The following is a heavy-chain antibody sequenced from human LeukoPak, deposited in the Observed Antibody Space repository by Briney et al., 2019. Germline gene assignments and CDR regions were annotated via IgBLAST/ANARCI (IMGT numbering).Heavy chain of an antibody. D-gene: IGHD2-2*01. CDR1: GYSFTSYW. Sequence: GESLKISCKGSGYSFTSYWISWVRQMPGKGLEWMGRIGPSDSYTNYSPSFQGHVTISADKSISTAYLQWSSLKASDTAMYYCARHVKICSSTSCYSYYGMDVWGQGTTVTVSS. J-gene: IGHJ6*02. V-gene: IGHV5-10-1*01. CDR3: ARHVKICSSTSCYSYYGMDV. CDR2: IGPSDSYT.